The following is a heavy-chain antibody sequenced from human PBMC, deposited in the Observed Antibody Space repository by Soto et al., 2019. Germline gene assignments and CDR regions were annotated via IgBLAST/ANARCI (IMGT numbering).Heavy chain of an antibody. Sequence: SVKVSCKASGGTFSSYAISWVRQAPGQGLEWMGGIIPIFGTANYAQKFQGRVTITADESTSTAYMELSSLRSEDTAVYYCARDHRGYSGYDIFDYWGQGTLVTSPQ. CDR3: ARDHRGYSGYDIFDY. CDR2: IIPIFGTA. D-gene: IGHD5-12*01. CDR1: GGTFSSYA. V-gene: IGHV1-69*13. J-gene: IGHJ4*02.